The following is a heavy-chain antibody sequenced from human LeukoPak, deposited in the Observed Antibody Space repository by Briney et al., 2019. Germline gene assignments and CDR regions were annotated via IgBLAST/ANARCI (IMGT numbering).Heavy chain of an antibody. V-gene: IGHV3-23*01. CDR1: GFTFSSYA. D-gene: IGHD3-22*01. J-gene: IGHJ4*02. CDR3: AKDTAYYYDSSGYYYDY. Sequence: PGGSLRLSCAASGFTFSSYAMSWVRQAPGKGREWVSAISGSGGSTYYADPVKGRFTISRDNSKNTLYLQMNSLRAEDTAVYYCAKDTAYYYDSSGYYYDYWGQGTLVTVSS. CDR2: ISGSGGST.